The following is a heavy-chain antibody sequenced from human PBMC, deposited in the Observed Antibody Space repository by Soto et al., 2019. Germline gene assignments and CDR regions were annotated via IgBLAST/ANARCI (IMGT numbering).Heavy chain of an antibody. CDR3: VRDASGWSSHGSFDF. CDR2: IHPGGSA. J-gene: IGHJ3*01. Sequence: GSLRLSWAASGFTFSSSEMYWVRQAPGKGLAWSSYIHPGGSASHADSVQGRFTISRDNSINTLYLQMNSLRAEDTAIYYCVRDASGWSSHGSFDFWGRGTMVTVSS. V-gene: IGHV3-48*03. D-gene: IGHD6-19*01. CDR1: GFTFSSSE.